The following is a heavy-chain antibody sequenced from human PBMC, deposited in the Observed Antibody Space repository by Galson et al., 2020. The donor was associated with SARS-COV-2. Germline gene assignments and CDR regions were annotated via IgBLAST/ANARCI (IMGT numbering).Heavy chain of an antibody. Sequence: GESLKISCAASGFTFSRYSMHWVRQAQGQGLEWVSSISRSSSYIYYADSVKGRFTISRDNAKNSLYLQMNSLRAEDTAVYYCATERGYYGAGSTFDYWGQGTLVTVSS. J-gene: IGHJ4*02. CDR1: GFTFSRYS. D-gene: IGHD3-10*01. CDR2: ISRSSSYI. V-gene: IGHV3-21*01. CDR3: ATERGYYGAGSTFDY.